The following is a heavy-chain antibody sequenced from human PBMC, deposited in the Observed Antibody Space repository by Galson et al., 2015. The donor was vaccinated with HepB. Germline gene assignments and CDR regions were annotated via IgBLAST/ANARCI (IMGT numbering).Heavy chain of an antibody. CDR1: GFTFSGYH. V-gene: IGHV3-30*18. Sequence: SLRLSCAASGFTFSGYHMHWVRQPSGKGLEWLRFISYDGNNHYYADSVNGRFTISRDNSRNTLSLQMDSLRIEDTAMYFCVKGGFGESISRTEYSDYYYGMDVWGQGTTVTVSS. CDR2: ISYDGNNH. CDR3: VKGGFGESISRTEYSDYYYGMDV. D-gene: IGHD3-10*01. J-gene: IGHJ6*02.